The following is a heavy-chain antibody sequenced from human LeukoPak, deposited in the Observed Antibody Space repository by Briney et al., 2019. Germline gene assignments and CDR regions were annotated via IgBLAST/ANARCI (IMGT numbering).Heavy chain of an antibody. D-gene: IGHD4-17*01. V-gene: IGHV1-18*01. CDR2: ISAYNDNI. CDR1: GYTFTNYA. J-gene: IGHJ4*02. CDR3: ARDLHGAHYFDY. Sequence: ASVKVSCKASGYTFTNYAISWVRQAPGQGLEWMGWISAYNDNINYAQKLQGRVTMTTDTSTSTAYMELRSLRPDDTAVYYCARDLHGAHYFDYWGQGTLVTVSS.